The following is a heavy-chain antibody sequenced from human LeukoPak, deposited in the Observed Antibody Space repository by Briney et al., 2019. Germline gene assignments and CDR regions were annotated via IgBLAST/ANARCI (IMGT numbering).Heavy chain of an antibody. CDR1: GGSISSSSYY. Sequence: PSETLSLTCTVSGGSISSSSYYWGWIRQPPGKGLEWIGSIYYSGSTYYNPSLKSRVTISVDTSKNQFSLKLSSVTAADTAVYYCAGSIAASFDYWGQGTLVTVSS. J-gene: IGHJ4*02. CDR3: AGSIAASFDY. D-gene: IGHD6-6*01. V-gene: IGHV4-39*01. CDR2: IYYSGST.